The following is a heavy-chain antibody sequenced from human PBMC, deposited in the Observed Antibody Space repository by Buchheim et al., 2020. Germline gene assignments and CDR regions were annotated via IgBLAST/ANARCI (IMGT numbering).Heavy chain of an antibody. CDR1: GFTFSSYG. CDR3: ARPIPDSYGPDNDVYYYYYGMDV. Sequence: QVQLVESGGGVVQPGRSLRLSCAASGFTFSSYGMHWVRQAPGKGLEWVAVIWYDGSNKYYADSVKGRFTISRDNSKNTLYLQMNSLRAEDTAVYYCARPIPDSYGPDNDVYYYYYGMDVWGQGTT. CDR2: IWYDGSNK. D-gene: IGHD5-18*01. V-gene: IGHV3-33*01. J-gene: IGHJ6*02.